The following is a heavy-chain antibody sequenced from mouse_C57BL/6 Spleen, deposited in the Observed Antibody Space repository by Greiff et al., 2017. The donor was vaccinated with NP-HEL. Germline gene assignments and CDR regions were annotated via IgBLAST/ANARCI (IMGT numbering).Heavy chain of an antibody. J-gene: IGHJ2*01. CDR1: GYSITSGYG. V-gene: IGHV3-2*02. CDR2: ISYSGST. Sequence: EVKVEESGPGLVKPSQSLSLTCTVTGYSITSGYGWNWIRQFPGNKLEWMGYISYSGSTNYNPSLKSRISITRDTSTNQFFLQLNSVTTEDTATYYCARTARIKYWGQGTTLTVSS. D-gene: IGHD1-2*01. CDR3: ARTARIKY.